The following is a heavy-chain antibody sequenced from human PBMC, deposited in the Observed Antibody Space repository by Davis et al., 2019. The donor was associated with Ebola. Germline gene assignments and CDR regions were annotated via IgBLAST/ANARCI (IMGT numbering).Heavy chain of an antibody. CDR2: IYYSGST. CDR1: GGSISSSSYY. V-gene: IGHV4-39*07. CDR3: ARAGYGFLGMDV. J-gene: IGHJ6*02. D-gene: IGHD3-10*01. Sequence: SETLSLTCTVSGGSISSSSYYWGWIRQPPGKGLEWIGSIYYSGSTYYNPSFKSRVTISVDTSKNQFSLKLSSVTAADTAVYYCARAGYGFLGMDVWGQGTTVTVSS.